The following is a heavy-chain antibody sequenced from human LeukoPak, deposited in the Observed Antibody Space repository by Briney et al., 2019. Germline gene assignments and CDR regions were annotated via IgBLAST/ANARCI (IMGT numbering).Heavy chain of an antibody. J-gene: IGHJ3*02. CDR1: GYTFTGYT. CDR3: ARGSIWFGELLSVNAFDI. V-gene: IGHV1-46*01. D-gene: IGHD3-10*01. Sequence: ASAKLTSNVPGYTFTGYTMHWVRQAPGQGLEWMGIINPSGGSTSSAQKFRGRVTMTRDTSTSTVYMELSSLRSEDTAVYYCARGSIWFGELLSVNAFDIWGQGTMVTVSS. CDR2: INPSGGST.